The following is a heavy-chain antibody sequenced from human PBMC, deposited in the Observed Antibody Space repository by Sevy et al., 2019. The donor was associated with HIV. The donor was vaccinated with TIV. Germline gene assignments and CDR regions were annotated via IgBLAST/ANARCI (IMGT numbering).Heavy chain of an antibody. CDR2: ITRNSYEAYGGTR. CDR3: SRALATEVTPEYYFDY. D-gene: IGHD2-15*01. J-gene: IGHJ4*02. Sequence: GGSLRLSCTASGFTFDDYAMSWFRQAPGKGLEWVAFITRNSYEAYGGTREYAASVKGRFTISRDDSKSIAYLQMNSLKTEDTAMYYCSRALATEVTPEYYFDYWGQGTLVTVSS. CDR1: GFTFDDYA. V-gene: IGHV3-49*03.